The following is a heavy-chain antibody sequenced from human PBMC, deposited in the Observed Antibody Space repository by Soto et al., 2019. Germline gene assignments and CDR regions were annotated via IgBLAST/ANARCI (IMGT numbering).Heavy chain of an antibody. Sequence: ASVKVSCKTSGYTFSTYPISWVRQAPGQGLEWVGWISTYNGKTNYGQKFQGRVTVTTDTSTSTAYMDLRNLRSDDTAVYYCARDRVEAALGTFDQWGQGTLVTVSS. CDR1: GYTFSTYP. CDR3: ARDRVEAALGTFDQ. J-gene: IGHJ4*02. D-gene: IGHD6-13*01. V-gene: IGHV1-18*01. CDR2: ISTYNGKT.